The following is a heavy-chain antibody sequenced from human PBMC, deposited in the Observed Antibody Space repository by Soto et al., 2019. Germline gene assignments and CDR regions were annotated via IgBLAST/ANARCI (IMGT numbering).Heavy chain of an antibody. Sequence: QVQLVQSGAEVKKPGASVKVSCKASGYTFTSYAMHWVRQAPGQRLEWMGWLNAGNGNTKYSQKFQGRVTITRDTSASTAYMELSSLRSEDTAVYYCARGSAVTTLAYDYWGQGTLVTVSS. CDR3: ARGSAVTTLAYDY. V-gene: IGHV1-3*01. D-gene: IGHD4-4*01. CDR1: GYTFTSYA. CDR2: LNAGNGNT. J-gene: IGHJ4*02.